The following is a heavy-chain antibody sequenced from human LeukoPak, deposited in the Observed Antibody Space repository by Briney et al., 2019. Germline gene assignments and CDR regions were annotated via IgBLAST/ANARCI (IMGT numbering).Heavy chain of an antibody. V-gene: IGHV4-4*07. D-gene: IGHD2-2*01. CDR3: ARAGLGYCSSTSCPVYYYYYMDV. Sequence: PSETLSLTCTVSGGSISSYYWSWIRQPAGKGLEWIGRIYTSGSTNYNPSLKSRVTMSVDTSKDQFSLKLSSVTAADTAVYYCARAGLGYCSSTSCPVYYYYYMDVWGKGTTVTVSS. CDR1: GGSISSYY. CDR2: IYTSGST. J-gene: IGHJ6*03.